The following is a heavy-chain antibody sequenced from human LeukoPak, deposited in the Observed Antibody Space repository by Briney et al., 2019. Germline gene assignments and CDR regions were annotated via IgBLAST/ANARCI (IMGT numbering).Heavy chain of an antibody. CDR1: GYTLTELS. Sequence: GASVKVSCKVSGYTLTELSMHWVRQAPGKGLEWMGGFDPEDGETIHAQKFQGRVTMTEDTSTDTAYMELSSLRSEDTVVYYCATDLGRDYVSYFQHWGQGTLVTVSS. J-gene: IGHJ1*01. D-gene: IGHD4-17*01. V-gene: IGHV1-24*01. CDR3: ATDLGRDYVSYFQH. CDR2: FDPEDGET.